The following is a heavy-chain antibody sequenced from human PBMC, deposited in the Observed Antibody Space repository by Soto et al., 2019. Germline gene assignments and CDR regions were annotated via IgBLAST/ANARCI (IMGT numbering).Heavy chain of an antibody. V-gene: IGHV3-33*01. CDR3: ARGLGAYYYYMDV. D-gene: IGHD1-26*01. CDR2: VWYDGCNK. Sequence: GGSLRLSCAASGFTFSSYGMHWVRQAPGKGLEWVAVVWYDGCNKYHADSVKGRFTISRDNSKNTLYLQMNSLRAEDTAVYYCARGLGAYYYYMDVWGKGTTVTVSS. CDR1: GFTFSSYG. J-gene: IGHJ6*03.